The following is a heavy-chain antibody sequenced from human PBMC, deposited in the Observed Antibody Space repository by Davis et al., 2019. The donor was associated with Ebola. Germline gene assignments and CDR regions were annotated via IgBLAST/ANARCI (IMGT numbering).Heavy chain of an antibody. CDR3: ARDRKEGLFYYDGSGYFDS. V-gene: IGHV4-4*02. Sequence: SETLSLTCDVSGGSLSSTNWWSWVRQPPGKGLEWIGEIFHNGRTNYNSSLKSRVTLSVDKSKNQFSLRLTSVTAADTAVYYCARDRKEGLFYYDGSGYFDSWGQGALVTVSS. CDR1: GGSLSSTNW. J-gene: IGHJ4*02. CDR2: IFHNGRT. D-gene: IGHD3-22*01.